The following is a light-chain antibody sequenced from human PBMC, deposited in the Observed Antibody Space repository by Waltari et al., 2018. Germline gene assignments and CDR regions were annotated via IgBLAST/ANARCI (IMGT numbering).Light chain of an antibody. CDR3: QHSDT. J-gene: IGKJ2*01. Sequence: DIHLTLSPSTLSASVGDRVTMTCRASQSISTWLAWYQQKPGNPPKLLIYKASTLQSGVPSRFSGSGSGTEFTLTISSLQSDDFATYYCQHSDTFGQGTKVDIK. CDR1: QSISTW. CDR2: KAS. V-gene: IGKV1-5*03.